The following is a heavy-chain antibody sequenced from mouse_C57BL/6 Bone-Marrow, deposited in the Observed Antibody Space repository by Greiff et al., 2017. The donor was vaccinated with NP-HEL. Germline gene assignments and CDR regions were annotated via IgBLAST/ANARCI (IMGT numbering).Heavy chain of an antibody. CDR3: ARSGYGNYSFAWFAY. D-gene: IGHD2-10*02. CDR1: GYTFTSYD. Sequence: VKLMESGPELVKPGASVKLSCKASGYTFTSYDINWVKQRPGQGLEWIGWIYPRDGSTKYNEKFKGKATLTVDTSSSTAYMELHSLTSEDSAVYFCARSGYGNYSFAWFAYWGQGTLVTVSA. J-gene: IGHJ3*01. V-gene: IGHV1-85*01. CDR2: IYPRDGST.